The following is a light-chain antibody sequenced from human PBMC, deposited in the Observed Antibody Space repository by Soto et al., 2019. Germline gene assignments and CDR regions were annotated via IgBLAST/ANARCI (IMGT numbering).Light chain of an antibody. J-gene: IGKJ2*01. CDR2: LGS. CDR1: QSLLHSNGYNY. V-gene: IGKV2-28*01. Sequence: DIVMTQSPLSLPVTPGEPASISCRSSQSLLHSNGYNYLDWYLQKPGQSPQLLIYLGSNQASGVPDRFSGGGSGTDFTLKISRVEAEDVGVYYCMQALQTPRTFGQGTKLEIK. CDR3: MQALQTPRT.